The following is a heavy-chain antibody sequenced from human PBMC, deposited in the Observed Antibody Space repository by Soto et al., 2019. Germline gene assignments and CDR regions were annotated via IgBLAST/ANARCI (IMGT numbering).Heavy chain of an antibody. J-gene: IGHJ3*02. CDR1: GFTFSSYG. CDR3: ARPRVYYDSSGYYHDPDAFDI. V-gene: IGHV3-33*01. CDR2: IWYDGSNK. Sequence: GGSLRLSCAASGFTFSSYGMHWVRQAPGKGLEWVAVIWYDGSNKYYADSVKGRFTISRDNSKNTLYLQMNSLRAEDTAVYYCARPRVYYDSSGYYHDPDAFDIWGQGTMVTV. D-gene: IGHD3-22*01.